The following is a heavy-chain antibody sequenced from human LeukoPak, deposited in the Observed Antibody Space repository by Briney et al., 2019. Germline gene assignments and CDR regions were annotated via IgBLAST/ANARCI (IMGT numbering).Heavy chain of an antibody. CDR2: ISYDGSNK. J-gene: IGHJ6*02. Sequence: GGSLRLSCAASGFTFSGYPIHWVRQAPGKGLEWVAVISYDGSNKYYADSVKGRFTISRDNSKNTLYLQMNSLRAEDTAVYYCARDGNWNYFQYYYGMDVWGQGTTVTVSS. CDR1: GFTFSGYP. V-gene: IGHV3-30*04. D-gene: IGHD1-7*01. CDR3: ARDGNWNYFQYYYGMDV.